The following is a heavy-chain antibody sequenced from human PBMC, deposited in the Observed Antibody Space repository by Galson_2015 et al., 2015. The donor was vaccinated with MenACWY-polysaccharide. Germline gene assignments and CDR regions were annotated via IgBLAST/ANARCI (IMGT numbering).Heavy chain of an antibody. V-gene: IGHV3-33*01. J-gene: IGHJ5*02. CDR2: IWYDGSNK. CDR3: VRDVGGIAAAGTKGLFDP. D-gene: IGHD6-25*01. CDR1: GFTFSHYG. Sequence: SLRLSCAASGFTFSHYGMHWVRQAPGKGLEWVAVIWYDGSNKYYADSVNGRFTISRDNSKNTLYLQMNSLRAEDTAMYYCVRDVGGIAAAGTKGLFDPWGQGILVTVSS.